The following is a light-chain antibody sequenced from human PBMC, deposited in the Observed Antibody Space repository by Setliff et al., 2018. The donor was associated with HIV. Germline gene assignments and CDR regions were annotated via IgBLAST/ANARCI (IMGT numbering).Light chain of an antibody. V-gene: IGLV2-8*01. CDR2: EVT. CDR1: SSDIGDYNY. Sequence: QSALAQPPSASGSPGQSVTIPCTGTSSDIGDYNYVSWFQHRPGNAPKLIIYEVTKRPSGVPNRFSGSKSGNTASLTVSWLQTEDEADYYCSSYAGNNLYVFGTGTKVTVL. CDR3: SSYAGNNLYV. J-gene: IGLJ1*01.